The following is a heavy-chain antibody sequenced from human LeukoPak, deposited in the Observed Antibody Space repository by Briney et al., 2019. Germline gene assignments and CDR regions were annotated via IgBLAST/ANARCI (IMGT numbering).Heavy chain of an antibody. J-gene: IGHJ4*02. Sequence: PSETLSLTCAVSGGSISSSNWWSWIRQPPGKGLEWIGRIYTSGSTNYNPSLKSRVTMSVDTSKNQFSLNLSFVTAADTAVYYCARGLISAVGNNFDYWGQGTLVTVSS. D-gene: IGHD6-13*01. CDR2: IYTSGST. V-gene: IGHV4-4*07. CDR1: GGSISSSNW. CDR3: ARGLISAVGNNFDY.